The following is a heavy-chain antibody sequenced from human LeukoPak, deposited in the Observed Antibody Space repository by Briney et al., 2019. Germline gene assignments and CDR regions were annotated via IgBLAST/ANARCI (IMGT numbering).Heavy chain of an antibody. D-gene: IGHD4-23*01. CDR3: AREYGDNPFWY. Sequence: GGSLRLSCAASGFTLSNYWMIHWVRQVPGKGLQWVSRINNDGNLKTDGRDTGYADSVKGRFTISTDNAKNTLYLQMSSLRAEDTAVYHCAREYGDNPFWYWGQGTLVTVSS. V-gene: IGHV3-74*01. CDR1: GFTLSNYW. J-gene: IGHJ4*02. CDR2: INNDGNLKTDGRDT.